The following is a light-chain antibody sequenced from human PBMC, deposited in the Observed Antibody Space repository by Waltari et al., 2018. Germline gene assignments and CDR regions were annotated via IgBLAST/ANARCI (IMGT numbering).Light chain of an antibody. CDR2: DAS. CDR1: QSVNGD. CDR3: QQYNNWPPT. Sequence: EVVMTQSPATLSVSPGERATLACRASQSVNGDLAWYPQRPGQAPRLLIHDASTRATGIPVRFSGSGSGTECALTISSLQSEDSAIYCCQQYNNWPPTFGGGTKVEIK. V-gene: IGKV3-15*01. J-gene: IGKJ4*01.